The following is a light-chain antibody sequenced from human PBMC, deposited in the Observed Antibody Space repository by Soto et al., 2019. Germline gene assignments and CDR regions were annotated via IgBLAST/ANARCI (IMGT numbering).Light chain of an antibody. CDR2: AAY. V-gene: IGKV1-9*01. CDR3: QYLNGAPTIT. J-gene: IGKJ5*01. CDR1: QDVSDY. Sequence: DIQLTQSPSFLSASVGDRVTITCRASQDVSDYLAWYQHAPGKAPNLLIYAAYTLQSGVPSRFSGSGSGTEFSLTITSLQPEDFATYYCQYLNGAPTITFGHGTRLDMK.